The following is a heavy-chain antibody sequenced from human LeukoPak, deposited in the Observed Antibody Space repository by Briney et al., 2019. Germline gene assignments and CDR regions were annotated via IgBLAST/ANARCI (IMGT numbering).Heavy chain of an antibody. Sequence: PGGSLRLSCAGSGFTFSNYAFHWVRQAPGKGLEWLSYISNSGSTVFYADSVKGRFTVSRDNAKRSLYLQIESLRDDDTAVYHCALGTINKDFYFGMDVWGQGTTVTVSS. CDR2: ISNSGSTV. D-gene: IGHD2-8*01. CDR1: GFTFSNYA. CDR3: ALGTINKDFYFGMDV. J-gene: IGHJ6*02. V-gene: IGHV3-48*03.